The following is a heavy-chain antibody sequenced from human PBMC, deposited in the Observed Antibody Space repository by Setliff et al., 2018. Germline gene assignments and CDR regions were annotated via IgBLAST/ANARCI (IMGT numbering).Heavy chain of an antibody. CDR1: GGTFRTDG. CDR2: ISAYNGNT. CDR3: ARDADYYDTAENPIFDY. D-gene: IGHD3-22*01. Sequence: ASVKVSCKASGGTFRTDGISWVRQAPGQGLEWMGWISAYNGNTNYAQKLQGRVTMTTDTSTNMGYLEVRGLTSDDTAMYHCARDADYYDTAENPIFDYWGQGTLVTVSS. J-gene: IGHJ4*02. V-gene: IGHV1-18*01.